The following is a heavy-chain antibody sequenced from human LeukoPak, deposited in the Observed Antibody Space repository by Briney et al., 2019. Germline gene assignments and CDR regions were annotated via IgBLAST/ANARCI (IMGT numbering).Heavy chain of an antibody. CDR1: GFIFRNYA. CDR3: AKAYGSGSYKFDY. V-gene: IGHV3-23*01. J-gene: IGHJ4*02. Sequence: PGGSLRLSCAASGFIFRNYAMTWVRQAPGKGLEWVSAISDSGGNTYYADSVKGRFAISRDNSKNTLYLQMNSLRAEDTALYYCAKAYGSGSYKFDYWGQGTLVTVSS. D-gene: IGHD3-10*01. CDR2: ISDSGGNT.